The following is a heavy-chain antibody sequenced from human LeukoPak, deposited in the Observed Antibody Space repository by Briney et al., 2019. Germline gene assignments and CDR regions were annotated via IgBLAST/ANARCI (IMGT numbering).Heavy chain of an antibody. CDR2: ITSDGSST. CDR1: GFTFSSYW. V-gene: IGHV3-74*01. D-gene: IGHD3/OR15-3a*01. Sequence: PGGSLRLSCAASGFTFSSYWMHWVRHAPGEGLVWVSRITSDGSSTSYADSVKGRFTISRDNAKNTLYLQMNSLRAEDTAVYYCARVRRRTGYSSFDYWGQGTLVTVSS. J-gene: IGHJ4*02. CDR3: ARVRRRTGYSSFDY.